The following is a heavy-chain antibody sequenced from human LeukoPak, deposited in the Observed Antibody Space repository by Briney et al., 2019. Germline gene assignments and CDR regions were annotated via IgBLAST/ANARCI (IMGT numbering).Heavy chain of an antibody. D-gene: IGHD3-9*01. CDR2: IRGSGGST. J-gene: IGHJ4*02. Sequence: GGSLRLSCAASGFTFSSYAMNWVRQAPGKGLEWVAAIRGSGGSTYYADSVKGRFTISRDNSKNTLYLQMNSLRAEDTAVYYCAKGYDILTGCDYWGQGTLVTVSS. CDR3: AKGYDILTGCDY. CDR1: GFTFSSYA. V-gene: IGHV3-23*01.